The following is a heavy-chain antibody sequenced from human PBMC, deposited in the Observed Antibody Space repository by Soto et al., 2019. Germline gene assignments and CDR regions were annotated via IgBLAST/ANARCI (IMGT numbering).Heavy chain of an antibody. CDR2: IIPIFGTA. CDR3: ARGIGQQLVLLRYYYYGMDV. V-gene: IGHV1-69*13. Sequence: SVKVSCKASGGTFSSYAISWVRQAPGQGLEWMGGIIPIFGTANYAQKFQGRVTITADESTSTAHMELSSLRSEDTAVYYCARGIGQQLVLLRYYYYGMDVWGQGTTVTVSS. D-gene: IGHD6-13*01. J-gene: IGHJ6*02. CDR1: GGTFSSYA.